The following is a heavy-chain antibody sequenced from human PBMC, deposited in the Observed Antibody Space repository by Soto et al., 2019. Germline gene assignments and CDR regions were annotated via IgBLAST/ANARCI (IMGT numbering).Heavy chain of an antibody. V-gene: IGHV1-46*01. CDR3: AKKDRIAGHRQSGMDV. J-gene: IGHJ6*02. CDR2: INPSGGST. Sequence: ASVKVSCKASGYTFTSYYMHWVRQAPGQGLEWMGIINPSGGSTSYAQKFQGRVTMTRDTSTSTVYMELSSLRSEDTAVYYCAKKDRIAGHRQSGMDVWGQGTTVTVSS. D-gene: IGHD6-13*01. CDR1: GYTFTSYY.